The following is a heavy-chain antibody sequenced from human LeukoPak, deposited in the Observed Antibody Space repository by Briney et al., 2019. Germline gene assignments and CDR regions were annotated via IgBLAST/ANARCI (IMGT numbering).Heavy chain of an antibody. Sequence: GGSLRLPCAASGFTFSSYGMSWVRQAPGKGLEWVSAISGSGGSTYYADSVKGRFTISRDNSKNTLYLQMNSLRAEDTAVYYCAKDRDLYYYYYMDVWGKGTTVTISS. J-gene: IGHJ6*03. CDR3: AKDRDLYYYYYMDV. V-gene: IGHV3-23*01. CDR2: ISGSGGST. D-gene: IGHD3-10*01. CDR1: GFTFSSYG.